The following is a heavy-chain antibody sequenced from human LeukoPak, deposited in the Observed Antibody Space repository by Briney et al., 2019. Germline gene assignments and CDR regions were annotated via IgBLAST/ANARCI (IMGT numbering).Heavy chain of an antibody. CDR1: GFTFSSYA. CDR3: AKDLQYYDFWSGYSAFDP. J-gene: IGHJ5*02. V-gene: IGHV3-23*01. CDR2: ISGSGGST. D-gene: IGHD3-3*01. Sequence: GGSLRLPCAASGFTFSSYAMSWVRQAPGKGLEWVSAISGSGGSTYYADSVKGRFTISRDNSKNTLYLQMNSLRAEDTAVYYCAKDLQYYDFWSGYSAFDPWGQGTLVTVSS.